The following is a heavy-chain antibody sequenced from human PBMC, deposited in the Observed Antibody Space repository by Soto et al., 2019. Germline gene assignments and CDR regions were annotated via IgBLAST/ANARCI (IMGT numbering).Heavy chain of an antibody. V-gene: IGHV4-4*02. CDR3: ARVLRGWFDP. CDR2: ISHSGIT. CDR1: GGSITSANW. Sequence: LSLTCAVSGGSITSANWWTWVRQPPGGGLEWIGEISHSGITNYKASLKSRVTMSVDKTKNDVSLKLTSVTAADTAVYYCARVLRGWFDPWGQGTPVTV. J-gene: IGHJ5*02.